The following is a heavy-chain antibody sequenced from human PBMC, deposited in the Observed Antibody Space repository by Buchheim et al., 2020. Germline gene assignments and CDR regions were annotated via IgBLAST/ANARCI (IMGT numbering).Heavy chain of an antibody. V-gene: IGHV3-73*02. D-gene: IGHD3-3*01. J-gene: IGHJ4*02. CDR2: IRSKTNSYAT. Sequence: EVQLVESGGGLVQPGGSLKVSCAASGFTFSGSAVHWVRQASGKGLEWVGRIRSKTNSYATTYAASVKGRFTIYRDDSKNTAYLQMNSLKTEDTAVYYCTRSNDFWSAFDYWGQGTL. CDR3: TRSNDFWSAFDY. CDR1: GFTFSGSA.